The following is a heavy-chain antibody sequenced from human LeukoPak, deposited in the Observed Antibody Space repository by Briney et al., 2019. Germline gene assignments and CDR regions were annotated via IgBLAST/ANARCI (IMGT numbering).Heavy chain of an antibody. V-gene: IGHV1-3*03. D-gene: IGHD6-19*01. CDR3: ARVVKYRSGPLTDLLPYYFDS. CDR2: INAGNGNT. CDR1: GYTFTNYA. Sequence: ASVKVSCKASGYTFTNYAMRWVRQAPGQRLEWMGWINAGNGNTKYSQEFQGRVTISRDTSASTAYMELSSLTSEDMAVYYCARVVKYRSGPLTDLLPYYFDSWGQGTLVTVSS. J-gene: IGHJ4*02.